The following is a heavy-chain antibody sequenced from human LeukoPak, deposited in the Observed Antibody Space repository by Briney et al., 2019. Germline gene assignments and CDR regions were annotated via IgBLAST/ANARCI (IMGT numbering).Heavy chain of an antibody. Sequence: PGGSLRPSCAPSGFTVSSTYMGWVRQAPGKGLGWVSVIFRVGTTHYADCVKGRFTISRDNSNNTLYLQMNSLRVEHTAVYYCAREFLPLAGFLEWLPYFGMDVWGQGTTVTVSS. V-gene: IGHV3-66*01. CDR3: AREFLPLAGFLEWLPYFGMDV. CDR2: IFRVGTT. D-gene: IGHD3-3*01. CDR1: GFTVSSTY. J-gene: IGHJ6*02.